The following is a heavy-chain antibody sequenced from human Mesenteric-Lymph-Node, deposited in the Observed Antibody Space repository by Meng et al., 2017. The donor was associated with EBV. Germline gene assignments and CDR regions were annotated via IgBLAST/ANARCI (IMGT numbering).Heavy chain of an antibody. V-gene: IGHV1-69*01. J-gene: IGHJ5*02. Sequence: QVHLVQSGAEVKKPGSSVKVSCKASGFTFSSYGISWVRQAPGQGLEWMGGIIPIIGRANYAQKFQGRVTITADESASTGYMELSSLRSEDTAVYYCARGGVVVQPAGRAIWFDPWGHGTLVTVAS. CDR3: ARGGVVVQPAGRAIWFDP. D-gene: IGHD2-2*01. CDR2: IIPIIGRA. CDR1: GFTFSSYG.